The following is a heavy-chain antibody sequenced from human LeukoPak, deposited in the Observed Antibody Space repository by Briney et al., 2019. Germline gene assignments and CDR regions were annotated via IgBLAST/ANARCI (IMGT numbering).Heavy chain of an antibody. J-gene: IGHJ4*02. V-gene: IGHV3-30*02. CDR3: ARDGAQHVAWLRLGADD. CDR1: GFTLCRYV. D-gene: IGHD5-12*01. CDR2: IRYDGSNK. Sequence: GGTPRLSRAASGFTLCRYVVHWGGQAPGTGLGGVAFIRYDGSNKYYADSVKGRFTISRDNSKNTLYLQMNSLRAEDTAVYYCARDGAQHVAWLRLGADDWGQGALVTVAS.